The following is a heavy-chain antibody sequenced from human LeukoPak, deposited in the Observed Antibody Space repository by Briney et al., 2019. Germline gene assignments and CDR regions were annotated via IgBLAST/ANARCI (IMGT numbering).Heavy chain of an antibody. CDR3: ARLTQDPIQLWSKLFDY. V-gene: IGHV4-34*01. CDR1: GGSISSYY. D-gene: IGHD5-18*01. CDR2: INHSGST. J-gene: IGHJ4*02. Sequence: ASETLSLTCTVSGGSISSYYWSWIRQPPGKGLEWIGEINHSGSTNYNPSLKSRVTISVDTSKNQFSLKLSSVTAADTAVYYCARLTQDPIQLWSKLFDYWGQGTLVTVSS.